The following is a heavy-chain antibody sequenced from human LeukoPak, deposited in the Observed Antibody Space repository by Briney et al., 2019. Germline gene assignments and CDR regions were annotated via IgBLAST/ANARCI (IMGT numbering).Heavy chain of an antibody. CDR2: IIPILGIA. J-gene: IGHJ3*02. CDR3: ARSSVTTAAFDI. CDR1: GGTFSSYA. Sequence: SVKVSCKASGGTFSSYAISWVRQAPGQGLEWMGRIIPILGIANYAQKFQGRVTITADKSTSTAYMELSSLRSEDTAVYYCARSSVTTAAFDIWGQGTMVTVSS. V-gene: IGHV1-69*04. D-gene: IGHD4-17*01.